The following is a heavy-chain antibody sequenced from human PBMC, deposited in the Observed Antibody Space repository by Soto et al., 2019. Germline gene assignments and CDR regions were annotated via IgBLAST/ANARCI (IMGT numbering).Heavy chain of an antibody. CDR2: INPSGGST. J-gene: IGHJ6*02. Sequence: GASVKVSCKASGYTFTSYYMHWVRQAPGQGLEWMGIINPSGGSTSYAQKFQGRVTMTRDTSTSTVYMELSSLRSEDTAVYYCARDQSAGGYYDFWSGYYKRASYYYYGMDVWGQGTTVTVSS. V-gene: IGHV1-46*01. D-gene: IGHD3-3*01. CDR3: ARDQSAGGYYDFWSGYYKRASYYYYGMDV. CDR1: GYTFTSYY.